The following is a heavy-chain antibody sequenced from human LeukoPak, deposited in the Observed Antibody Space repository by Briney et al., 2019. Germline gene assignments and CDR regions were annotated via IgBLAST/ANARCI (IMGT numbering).Heavy chain of an antibody. CDR2: ISSSSSTI. Sequence: PGGSLRLSCAASGFTFSSYSMNWVRQAPGKGLEWVSYISSSSSTIYYADSVKGRFTISRDNSKNTLYLQMNSLRAEDTAVYYCARGGVVVVAVIDYWGQGTLVTVSS. CDR3: ARGGVVVVAVIDY. J-gene: IGHJ4*02. CDR1: GFTFSSYS. V-gene: IGHV3-48*01. D-gene: IGHD2-15*01.